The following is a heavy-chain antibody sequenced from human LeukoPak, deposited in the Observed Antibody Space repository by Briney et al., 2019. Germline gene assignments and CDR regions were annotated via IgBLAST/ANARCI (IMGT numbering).Heavy chain of an antibody. V-gene: IGHV3-74*01. Sequence: GSLRLSCVASGFMFSSYWMNWVRQAPGKGLVWVSRINSDGSSTSYADSVKGRFTISRDNAKDTLFLQMNSLRAEDTAVYYCARGPGAFDIWGQGTMVTVSS. CDR2: INSDGSST. CDR1: GFMFSSYW. J-gene: IGHJ3*02. D-gene: IGHD2-2*01. CDR3: ARGPGAFDI.